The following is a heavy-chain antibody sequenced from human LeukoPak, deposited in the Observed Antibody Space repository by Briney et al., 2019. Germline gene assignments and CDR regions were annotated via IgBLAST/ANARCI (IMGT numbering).Heavy chain of an antibody. V-gene: IGHV3-33*01. D-gene: IGHD2-2*01. CDR3: ARDVLSYGDSGVDY. Sequence: GRSLRLSCAASGFTFSSYGMHWVRQAPGKGLEWVAVIWYDGSNKYYADSVKGRFTISRDNAKNSLYLQMNSLRDEDTAVYYCARDVLSYGDSGVDYWGQGTLVTVSS. J-gene: IGHJ4*02. CDR2: IWYDGSNK. CDR1: GFTFSSYG.